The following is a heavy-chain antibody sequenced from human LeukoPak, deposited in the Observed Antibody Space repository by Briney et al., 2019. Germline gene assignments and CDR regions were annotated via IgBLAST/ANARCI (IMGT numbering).Heavy chain of an antibody. V-gene: IGHV1-69-2*01. CDR2: VDPGDGET. J-gene: IGHJ4*02. D-gene: IGHD3-3*01. CDR1: GYTFTDYY. CDR3: ATEGTIFGGEFDY. Sequence: SCKVSGYTFTDYYMHWVQQAPGKGLEWMGLVDPGDGETIYAEKFQGRVTITTDTSTDTAHMELSSLRSEDTAVYYCATEGTIFGGEFDYWGQGTLVTVSS.